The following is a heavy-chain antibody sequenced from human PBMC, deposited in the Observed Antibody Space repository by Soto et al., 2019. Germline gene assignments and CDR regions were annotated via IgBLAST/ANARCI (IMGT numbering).Heavy chain of an antibody. Sequence: EVQVSESGGGLVRPGGSLRLSCAASGFIFTNYAMNWVRQAPGKGLEWVSVIGGRGNSAYYADSVKGRFTISRDTSKNTLYLQLNALRADDTAVYYCAKDKPGTTSFDYWGQGTLVTVSS. CDR2: IGGRGNSA. D-gene: IGHD1-1*01. CDR3: AKDKPGTTSFDY. CDR1: GFIFTNYA. V-gene: IGHV3-23*01. J-gene: IGHJ4*02.